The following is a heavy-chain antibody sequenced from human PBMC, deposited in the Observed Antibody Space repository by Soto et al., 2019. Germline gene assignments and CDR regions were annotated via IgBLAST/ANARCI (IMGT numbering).Heavy chain of an antibody. D-gene: IGHD2-15*01. J-gene: IGHJ4*02. V-gene: IGHV1-18*01. CDR1: GYTFTAHG. CDR2: ISAYNGNT. Sequence: VSVKVSCKASGYTFTAHGLSWVRQAPGHGLEWMGWISAYNGNTDYAQKLQGRVTMTTDTSTSKAYMELRSLRSDDTAVYYCARDSGGTPGYWGQGTLVTVSS. CDR3: ARDSGGTPGY.